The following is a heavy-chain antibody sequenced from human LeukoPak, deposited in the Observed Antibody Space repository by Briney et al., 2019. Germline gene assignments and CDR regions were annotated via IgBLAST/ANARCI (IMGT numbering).Heavy chain of an antibody. D-gene: IGHD2/OR15-2a*01. Sequence: GSLRLPCAASGFTFSSYAMSWVRQAPGMGLEWVSTISGNGGATYYADSVKGRFTISRDNSKNTLYLQMNSLRAEDTAVYYCAKDPPSSGTTFDYWGQGTLVTVSS. CDR2: ISGNGGAT. J-gene: IGHJ4*02. CDR3: AKDPPSSGTTFDY. V-gene: IGHV3-23*01. CDR1: GFTFSSYA.